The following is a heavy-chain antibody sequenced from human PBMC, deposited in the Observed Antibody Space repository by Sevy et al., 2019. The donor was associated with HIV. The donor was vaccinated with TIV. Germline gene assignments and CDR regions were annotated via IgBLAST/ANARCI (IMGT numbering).Heavy chain of an antibody. CDR2: IWYDGSNK. Sequence: GGSLRLSCAASRFTFSSYGMHWVRQAPGKGLEWVAIIWYDGSNKDYADSVKGRFTISRDNSKNTLYLQMNSLRAEDTAVYYCARRVIGANIDYWGHGTLVTVSS. J-gene: IGHJ4*01. CDR1: RFTFSSYG. CDR3: ARRVIGANIDY. V-gene: IGHV3-33*01. D-gene: IGHD2-15*01.